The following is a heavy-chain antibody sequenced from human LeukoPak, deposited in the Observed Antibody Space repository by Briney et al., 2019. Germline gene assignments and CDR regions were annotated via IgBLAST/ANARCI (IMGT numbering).Heavy chain of an antibody. Sequence: SETLSLTCTVSGGSISSPTYYWAWIRQPPGQELEWIKTIHHSGSTYDNPSLKSRFTMSVDTSKNQFFLNLSSVTAADTAVYYCARLGGYHDPPDYWGQGTLVTVPS. CDR2: IHHSGST. CDR3: ARLGGYHDPPDY. J-gene: IGHJ4*02. V-gene: IGHV4-39*01. CDR1: GGSISSPTYY. D-gene: IGHD3-16*02.